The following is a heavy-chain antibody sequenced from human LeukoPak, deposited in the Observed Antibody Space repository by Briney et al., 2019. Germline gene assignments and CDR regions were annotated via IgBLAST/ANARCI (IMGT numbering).Heavy chain of an antibody. CDR2: ISYDGSNK. Sequence: GGSLRLSCAASAFSLNAYNMNWVRQAPGKGLEWVAVISYDGSNKYYADSVKGRFTISRDNSKNTLYLQMNSLRAEDTAVYYCAKDHYYDTDAFDIWGQGTMVTVSS. CDR3: AKDHYYDTDAFDI. V-gene: IGHV3-30*18. J-gene: IGHJ3*02. D-gene: IGHD3-22*01. CDR1: AFSLNAYN.